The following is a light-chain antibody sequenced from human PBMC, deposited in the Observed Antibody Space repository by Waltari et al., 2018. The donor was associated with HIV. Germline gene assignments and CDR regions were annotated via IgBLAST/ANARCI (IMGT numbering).Light chain of an antibody. CDR2: DIN. CDR3: QSYDSSLNVI. Sequence: QSVLTQPPSVSGAPGQRVTISCTGSNSNIRAGYGVHWYQHLPGAAPKLLIYDINNRPSGVPDRFSGSKSGTSASLAITGLQVEDEGDYFCQSYDSSLNVIFGGGTKLTVL. CDR1: NSNIRAGYG. J-gene: IGLJ2*01. V-gene: IGLV1-40*01.